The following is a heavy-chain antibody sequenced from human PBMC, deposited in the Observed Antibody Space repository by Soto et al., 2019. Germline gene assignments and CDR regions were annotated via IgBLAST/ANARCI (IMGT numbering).Heavy chain of an antibody. CDR1: GYTFTSYA. V-gene: IGHV1-3*01. CDR3: ARGLHLGNWFDP. D-gene: IGHD3-16*01. Sequence: KVSCKASGYTFTSYAMHWVRQAPGQRLEWMGWINAGNGNTKYSQKFQGRVTITRDTSASTAYMELSSLRSEDTAVHYCARGLHLGNWFDPWGQGTLVTVSS. J-gene: IGHJ5*02. CDR2: INAGNGNT.